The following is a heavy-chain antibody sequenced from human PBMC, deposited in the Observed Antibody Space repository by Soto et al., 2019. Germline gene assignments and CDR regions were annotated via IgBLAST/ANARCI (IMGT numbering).Heavy chain of an antibody. J-gene: IGHJ5*02. CDR3: ARDLSSLTVRGAARWFDP. CDR2: IYHSGST. CDR1: GGSISSSNW. Sequence: SETLSLTCAVSGGSISSSNWWSWVRQPPGKGLEWIGEIYHSGSTNYNPSLKSRVTISVDKSKNQFSLKLSSVTAADTAVYYCARDLSSLTVRGAARWFDPWGQGTLVTVSS. V-gene: IGHV4-4*02. D-gene: IGHD3-10*01.